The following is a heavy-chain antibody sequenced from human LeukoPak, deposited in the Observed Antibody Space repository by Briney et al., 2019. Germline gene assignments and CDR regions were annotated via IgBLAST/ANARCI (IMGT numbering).Heavy chain of an antibody. V-gene: IGHV4-59*01. CDR1: GGSISSYY. D-gene: IGHD1-1*01. CDR3: AIQTGGLDY. Sequence: PSETLSLTCTVSGGSISSYYWSWIRQPPGKGLECIGYIYYSGSTNYNPSLKSRVTISVDTSKNQFSLKLSSVTAADTAVYYCAIQTGGLDYWGQGTLVTVSS. CDR2: IYYSGST. J-gene: IGHJ4*02.